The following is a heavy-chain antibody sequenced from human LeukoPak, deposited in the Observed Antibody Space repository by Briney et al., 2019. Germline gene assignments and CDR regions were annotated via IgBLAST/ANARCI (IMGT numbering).Heavy chain of an antibody. J-gene: IGHJ5*02. CDR2: INPMFGTA. CDR3: ARDGYSYGLT. CDR1: GDTFSNYA. Sequence: SVKVSCKASGDTFSNYAINWVRQAPGQGLEWMGGINPMFGTANYAQKVQGRVTITTDESTSTSYMELSSLRSDDTAVFYCARDGYSYGLTWGQGTLVTVSS. D-gene: IGHD5-18*01. V-gene: IGHV1-69*05.